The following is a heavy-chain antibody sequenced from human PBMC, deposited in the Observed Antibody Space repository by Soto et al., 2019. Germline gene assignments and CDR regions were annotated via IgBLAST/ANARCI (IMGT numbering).Heavy chain of an antibody. D-gene: IGHD3-10*01. Sequence: LRLSCAASGFIFSSHGMEWVRQAPGKGLEWVAVIWYDGSDKYYADSVKGRFTISRDNSKNTMYLQMNSLRAEDTAVYYCARVNVGEFAPDYWGQGTLVTVSS. CDR2: IWYDGSDK. CDR3: ARVNVGEFAPDY. V-gene: IGHV3-33*01. CDR1: GFIFSSHG. J-gene: IGHJ4*02.